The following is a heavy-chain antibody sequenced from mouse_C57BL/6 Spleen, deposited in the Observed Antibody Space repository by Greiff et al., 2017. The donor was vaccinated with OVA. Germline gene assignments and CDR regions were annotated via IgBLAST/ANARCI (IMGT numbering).Heavy chain of an antibody. CDR3: ARTGLRAWFAY. CDR2: INPNNGGT. V-gene: IGHV1-26*01. D-gene: IGHD2-4*01. CDR1: GYTFTDYY. Sequence: VQLQQSGPELVKPGASVKISCKASGYTFTDYYMNWVKQSHGKSLEWIGDINPNNGGTSYNQKFKGKATLTVDKSSSTAYMELRSLTSEDSAVYYCARTGLRAWFAYWGQGTLVTVSA. J-gene: IGHJ3*01.